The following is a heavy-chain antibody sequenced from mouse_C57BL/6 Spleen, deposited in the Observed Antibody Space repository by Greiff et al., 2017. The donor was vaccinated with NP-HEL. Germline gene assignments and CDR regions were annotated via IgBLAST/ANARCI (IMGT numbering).Heavy chain of an antibody. CDR1: GFTFSDYG. Sequence: VKLMESGGGLVKPGGSLKLSCAASGFTFSDYGMHWVRQAPEKGLEWVAYISSGSSTIYYADTVKGRFTISRDNAKNTLFLQMTSLRSEDTAMYYCARGDYYGSSYGYWGQGTTLTVSS. V-gene: IGHV5-17*01. CDR3: ARGDYYGSSYGY. J-gene: IGHJ2*01. CDR2: ISSGSSTI. D-gene: IGHD1-1*01.